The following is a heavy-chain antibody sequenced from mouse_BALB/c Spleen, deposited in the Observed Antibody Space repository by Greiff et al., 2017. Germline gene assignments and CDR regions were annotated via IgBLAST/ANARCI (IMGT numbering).Heavy chain of an antibody. CDR2: IWAGGST. CDR1: GFSLTSYG. Sequence: QVQLKESGPGLVAPSQSLSITCTVSGFSLTSYGVHWVRQPPGKGLEWLGVIWAGGSTNYNSALMSRLSISKDNSKSQVFLKMNSLQTDDTAMCYCAREYDYDGAMDYWGQGTSVTVSS. J-gene: IGHJ4*01. CDR3: AREYDYDGAMDY. D-gene: IGHD2-4*01. V-gene: IGHV2-9*02.